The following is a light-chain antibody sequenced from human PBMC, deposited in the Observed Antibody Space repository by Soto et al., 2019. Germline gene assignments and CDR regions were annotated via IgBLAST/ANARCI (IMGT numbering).Light chain of an antibody. CDR1: SSNIGSNY. J-gene: IGLJ2*01. V-gene: IGLV1-47*01. CDR3: SSYSSTTTL. Sequence: QSVLTQPPSASGTPGQRVTISCSGSSSNIGSNYLYWYQHLPGTAPKLLMYRNNQRPSGVPDRFSGSKSDNLAFLTISGLQSEDEGLYHCSSYSSTTTLFGGGTQLTVL. CDR2: RNN.